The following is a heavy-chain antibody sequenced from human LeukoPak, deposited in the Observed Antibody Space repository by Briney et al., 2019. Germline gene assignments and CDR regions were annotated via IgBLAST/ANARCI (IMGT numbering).Heavy chain of an antibody. CDR1: GYTFTTYD. CDR2: MNPNSGYT. D-gene: IGHD6-19*01. Sequence: ASVKISCKASGYTFTTYDINWVRQATGQGLEWMGWMNPNSGYTGHAQKFQGRVTITRDTSISTAYMELSSLRSEDTAVYYCARVAGSIDYWGQGTLVTVSS. CDR3: ARVAGSIDY. J-gene: IGHJ4*02. V-gene: IGHV1-8*03.